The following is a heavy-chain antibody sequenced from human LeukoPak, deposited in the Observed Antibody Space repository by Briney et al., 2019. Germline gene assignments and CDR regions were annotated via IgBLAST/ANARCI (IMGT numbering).Heavy chain of an antibody. Sequence: GGSLRLSCAASGFTFSNAWMSWVRQAPGKGPQWVGRIKSKTDGGTTDYAAPVKGRFTISRDDSKNTLYLQMNSLNTEDTAVYYCTTDLYGGPHYWGQGTLVTVSS. D-gene: IGHD3-10*01. J-gene: IGHJ4*02. CDR1: GFTFSNAW. V-gene: IGHV3-15*01. CDR2: IKSKTDGGTT. CDR3: TTDLYGGPHY.